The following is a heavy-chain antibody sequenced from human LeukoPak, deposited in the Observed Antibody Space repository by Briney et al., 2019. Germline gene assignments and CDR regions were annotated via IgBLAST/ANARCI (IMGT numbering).Heavy chain of an antibody. CDR1: GGSLSSSNW. CDR3: ARVTIYCSSTSCYMSYYYYYMDV. V-gene: IGHV4-4*02. J-gene: IGHJ6*03. CDR2: IYHSGST. D-gene: IGHD2-2*02. Sequence: SETLSLTCAVSGGSLSSSNWWSWVRQPPGKGLEWIGEIYHSGSTNYNPSLKSRVTISVDTSKNQFSLKLSSVTAADTAVYYCARVTIYCSSTSCYMSYYYYYMDVWGKGTTVTVSS.